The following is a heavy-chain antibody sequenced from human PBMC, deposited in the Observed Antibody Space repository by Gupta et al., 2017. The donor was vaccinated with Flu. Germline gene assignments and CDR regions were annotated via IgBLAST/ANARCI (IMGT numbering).Heavy chain of an antibody. D-gene: IGHD2-2*01. J-gene: IGHJ6*04. V-gene: IGHV3-21*04. CDR1: GFRFNYHS. CDR2: ISTTERYT. CDR3: AREPYAYHHLDV. Sequence: EVQLVESGGGLVNPGGSLRPACTGAGFRFNYHSFNWVRQAPGKGLEWVASISTTERYTDYADSVKGRFIISRDNAQNSSYLQMNSLTDEDTAVYYCAREPYAYHHLDVWGKGTTVTVSS.